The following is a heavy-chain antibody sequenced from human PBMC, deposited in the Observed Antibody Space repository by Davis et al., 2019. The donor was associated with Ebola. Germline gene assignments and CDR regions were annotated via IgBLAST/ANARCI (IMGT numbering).Heavy chain of an antibody. J-gene: IGHJ3*02. CDR2: IYNVYTM. V-gene: IGHV3-53*01. CDR3: ARAEDDYGEYPDALDI. D-gene: IGHD4-17*01. CDR1: GFSLNTYA. Sequence: GGSLRLSCAASGFSLNTYAMNWVRQAPGKGLEWVSVIYNVYTMYYADSVKGRFTISRDSSMNTVYLQMSSLRAEDTAVYYCARAEDDYGEYPDALDIWGQGTVVTVSS.